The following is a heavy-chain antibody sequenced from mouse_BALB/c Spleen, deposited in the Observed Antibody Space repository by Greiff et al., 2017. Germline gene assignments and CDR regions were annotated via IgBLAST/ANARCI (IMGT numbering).Heavy chain of an antibody. V-gene: IGHV5-6-4*01. CDR3: TREIYYGNYEAMDY. J-gene: IGHJ4*01. CDR1: GFTFSSYT. D-gene: IGHD2-1*01. Sequence: EVQLVESGGGLVKPGGSLKLSCAASGFTFSSYTMSWVRQTPEKRLEWVATISSGGSYTYYPDSVKGRFTISRDNAKNTLYLQMSSLKSEDTAMYYCTREIYYGNYEAMDYWGQGTSVTVSS. CDR2: ISSGGSYT.